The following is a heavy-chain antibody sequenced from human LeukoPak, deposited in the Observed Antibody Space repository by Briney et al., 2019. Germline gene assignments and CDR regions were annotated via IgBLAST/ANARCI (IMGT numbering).Heavy chain of an antibody. CDR3: ARVFDS. CDR2: VFYTGKT. V-gene: IGHV4-39*07. J-gene: IGHJ4*02. Sequence: PSETLSLTCTASGGSVSTSDYYWGWIRQSPVKGLEWIGDVFYTGKTNYNPSLRGRATISIDTSKNQFSLKLTYVTAADTAVYYCARVFDSWGQGTLVTVSS. CDR1: GGSVSTSDYY.